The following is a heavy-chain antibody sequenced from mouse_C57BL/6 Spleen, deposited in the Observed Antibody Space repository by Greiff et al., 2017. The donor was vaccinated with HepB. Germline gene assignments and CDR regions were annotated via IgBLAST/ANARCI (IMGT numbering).Heavy chain of an antibody. V-gene: IGHV5-17*01. CDR2: ISSGSSTI. J-gene: IGHJ1*03. CDR1: GFTFSDYG. CDR3: ARTYNYGSSYDGWYFDV. Sequence: EVNVVESGGGLVKPGGSLKLSCAASGFTFSDYGMHWVRQAPEKGLEWVAYISSGSSTIYYADTVKGRFTISRDNAKNTLCLQMTRLRSEDTAVYYCARTYNYGSSYDGWYFDVWGKGTTVTVSS. D-gene: IGHD1-1*01.